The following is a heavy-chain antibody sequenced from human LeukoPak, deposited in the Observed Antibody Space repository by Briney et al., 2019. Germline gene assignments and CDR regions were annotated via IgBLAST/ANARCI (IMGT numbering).Heavy chain of an antibody. Sequence: PGGSLRLSCAASGFTFSSYAMSWVRQAPGKGLEWVSAISGSGGSTYYADSVKGRFTISRDNSKNTLYLQMNSLRAEDTAVYYCAKIPHSFLTGSVGYYYYMDVWGKGTTVTVSS. V-gene: IGHV3-23*01. CDR1: GFTFSSYA. CDR3: AKIPHSFLTGSVGYYYYMDV. CDR2: ISGSGGST. J-gene: IGHJ6*03. D-gene: IGHD2-2*02.